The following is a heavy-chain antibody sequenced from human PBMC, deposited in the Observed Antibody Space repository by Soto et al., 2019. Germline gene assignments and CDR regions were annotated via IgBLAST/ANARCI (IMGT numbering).Heavy chain of an antibody. J-gene: IGHJ4*02. D-gene: IGHD3-22*01. CDR1: GFTFSSYA. Sequence: PGGSLRLSCAASGFTFSSYAMSWVRQAPGKGLEWVSAISGSGGSTYYADSVKGRFTISRDNAKNTLYLQMNSLRAEDTAVYYCASGAYYYDSSGYYYYWGQGTLVTVSS. CDR3: ASGAYYYDSSGYYYY. CDR2: ISGSGGST. V-gene: IGHV3-23*01.